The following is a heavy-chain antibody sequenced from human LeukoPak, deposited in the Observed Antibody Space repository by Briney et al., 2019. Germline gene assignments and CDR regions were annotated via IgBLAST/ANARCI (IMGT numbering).Heavy chain of an antibody. CDR1: GFTFSDHY. J-gene: IGHJ6*02. CDR2: ISESGTTI. V-gene: IGHV3-11*01. Sequence: PGGSLRLSCAASGFTFSDHYMSWVRQAPGKGQEWISYISESGTTIFYADSVKGRFTISRDNGKNSLSLQMNSLTAEDTAIYYCARDRQPTSYIGMDVWGQGTTVTVSS. CDR3: ARDRQPTSYIGMDV. D-gene: IGHD1-26*01.